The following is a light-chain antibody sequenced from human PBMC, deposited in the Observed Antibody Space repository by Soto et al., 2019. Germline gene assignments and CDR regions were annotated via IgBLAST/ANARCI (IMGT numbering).Light chain of an antibody. J-gene: IGLJ3*02. V-gene: IGLV2-11*01. Sequence: QSALTQPRSVSGSPGQSVPISCTGTSSDVGGYNYVSWYQQHPGKAPKLMIDDVSKRPSGVPDRFSGSKSGNTASLTISGLQAEDEADYYCCSYAGSYTWVFGGGTKVTVL. CDR1: SSDVGGYNY. CDR2: DVS. CDR3: CSYAGSYTWV.